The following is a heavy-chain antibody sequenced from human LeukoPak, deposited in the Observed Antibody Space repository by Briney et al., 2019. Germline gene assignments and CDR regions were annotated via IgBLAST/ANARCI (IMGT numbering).Heavy chain of an antibody. V-gene: IGHV4-38-2*02. CDR2: IYHSEST. CDR3: ARGEDFERYYLAY. J-gene: IGHJ4*02. CDR1: GYSISGGYY. D-gene: IGHD3-9*01. Sequence: SETLSLTCTVSGYSISGGYYWGWIRQPPGKGLEWIGSIYHSESTYYNPSLKRRVTISVDTSKNQFSLKLTSVTAADTAVYFCARGEDFERYYLAYWGQGTLVTVSS.